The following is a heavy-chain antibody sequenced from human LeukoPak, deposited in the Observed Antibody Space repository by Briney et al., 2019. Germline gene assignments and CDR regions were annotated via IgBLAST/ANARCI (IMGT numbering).Heavy chain of an antibody. Sequence: PSETLSLTCTVSGGPISSDAYYWGWIRQPPGKGLEWIGTIYYTGSTYYNPSLKSRVTISLDTSKNQFSLKLSSVTAADTAVYYCARGYCTNAVCSLGPTQAWGQGTLVTVSS. D-gene: IGHD2-8*01. CDR2: IYYTGST. V-gene: IGHV4-39*07. CDR3: ARGYCTNAVCSLGPTQA. J-gene: IGHJ4*02. CDR1: GGPISSDAYY.